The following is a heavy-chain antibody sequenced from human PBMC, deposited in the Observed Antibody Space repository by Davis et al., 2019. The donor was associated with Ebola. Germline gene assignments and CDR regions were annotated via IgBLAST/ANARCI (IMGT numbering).Heavy chain of an antibody. J-gene: IGHJ5*02. CDR2: ISSSSSYI. CDR1: GFTFSSYA. D-gene: IGHD2-2*01. CDR3: ARDRSGDIVVVPAAMNP. V-gene: IGHV3-21*01. Sequence: GESLKISCAASGFTFSSYAMSWVRQAPGKGLEWVSSISSSSSYIYYADSVKGRFTISRDNAKNSLYLQMNSLRAEDTAVYYCARDRSGDIVVVPAAMNPWGQGTLVTVSS.